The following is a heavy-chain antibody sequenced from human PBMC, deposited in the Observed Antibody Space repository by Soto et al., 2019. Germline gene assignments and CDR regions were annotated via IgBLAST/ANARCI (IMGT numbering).Heavy chain of an antibody. CDR2: ISASGGTT. CDR1: GFTFSSYA. J-gene: IGHJ4*02. Sequence: GGSLRLSCAASGFTFSSYAMSWVRQAPGKGLEWVSAISASGGTTFYADSVKGRFTISRDKSKNTLYLQMNSLRAEDTAVYYCAKSNGLIVGVQTFDYWGQGTLVTVSS. D-gene: IGHD2-2*01. V-gene: IGHV3-23*01. CDR3: AKSNGLIVGVQTFDY.